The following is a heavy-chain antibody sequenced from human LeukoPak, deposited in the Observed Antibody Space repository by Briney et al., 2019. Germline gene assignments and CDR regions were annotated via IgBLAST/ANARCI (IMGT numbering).Heavy chain of an antibody. CDR3: ARGTAPYYYYYMDV. V-gene: IGHV3-53*01. Sequence: PGGSLRLSCAASGFTVSSNYMSWVRQAPGMGLEWVSVIYSGGSTYYADSVKGRFTISRDNSKNTLYLQMNSLRAEDTAVYYCARGTAPYYYYYMDVWGKGTTVTVSS. CDR1: GFTVSSNY. CDR2: IYSGGST. D-gene: IGHD6-25*01. J-gene: IGHJ6*03.